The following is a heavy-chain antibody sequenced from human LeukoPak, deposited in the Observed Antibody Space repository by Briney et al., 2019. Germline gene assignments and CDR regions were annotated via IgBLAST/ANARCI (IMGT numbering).Heavy chain of an antibody. CDR2: ITTSGGST. CDR3: SRVLKYYDILTGYYDY. Sequence: GGSLRLSCAASGFTFSSYAMSWVRQAPGKGLEWVSSITTSGGSTYYADSVKGRFTISRDNSKNTLYLRMNSLRAEDTAVYYCSRVLKYYDILTGYYDYWGQGTLVTVSS. CDR1: GFTFSSYA. V-gene: IGHV3-23*01. J-gene: IGHJ4*02. D-gene: IGHD3-9*01.